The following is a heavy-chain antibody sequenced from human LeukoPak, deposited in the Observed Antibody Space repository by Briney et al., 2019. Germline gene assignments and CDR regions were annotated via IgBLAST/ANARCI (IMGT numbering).Heavy chain of an antibody. D-gene: IGHD6-13*01. CDR3: AKDYAAGRPYCFDS. CDR1: GFIFNNYV. CDR2: ISGSGVHT. J-gene: IGHJ4*02. Sequence: GGSLRLSCAASGFIFNNYVMNWVRQAPGKGLECVSSISGSGVHTYYADSVKGRFTISRDNSKNTLYLQMNSLRAGDTAVYYCAKDYAAGRPYCFDSWGQGTLVTVSS. V-gene: IGHV3-23*01.